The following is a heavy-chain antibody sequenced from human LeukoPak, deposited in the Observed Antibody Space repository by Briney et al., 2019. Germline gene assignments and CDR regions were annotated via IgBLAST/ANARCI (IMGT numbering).Heavy chain of an antibody. CDR1: GGTFSSYT. V-gene: IGHV1-2*06. Sequence: ASVKVSCKASGGTFSSYTISWVRQAPGQGLEWMGRINPNSGGTNYAQKFQGRVTMTRDTSISTAYMELSRLRSDDTAVYYCAREAEQIAYSLWGQGTLVTVSS. J-gene: IGHJ4*02. CDR2: INPNSGGT. CDR3: AREAEQIAYSL. D-gene: IGHD1-26*01.